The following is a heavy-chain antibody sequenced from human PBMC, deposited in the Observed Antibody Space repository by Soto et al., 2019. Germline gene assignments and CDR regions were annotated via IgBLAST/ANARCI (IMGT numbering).Heavy chain of an antibody. CDR1: GGSFSGYY. Sequence: SETLSLTCAVYGGSFSGYYWSWIRQPPGKGLEWIGEINHSGSTNYNPSLKSRVTISVDTSKNQFSPKLSSVTAADTAVYYCARDPDSYGYSFSDYWGQGTLVTVSS. CDR2: INHSGST. CDR3: ARDPDSYGYSFSDY. V-gene: IGHV4-34*01. D-gene: IGHD5-18*01. J-gene: IGHJ4*02.